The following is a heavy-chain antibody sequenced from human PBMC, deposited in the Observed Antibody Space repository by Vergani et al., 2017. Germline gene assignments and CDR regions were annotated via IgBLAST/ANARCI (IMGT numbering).Heavy chain of an antibody. Sequence: QITFKESGPTLVKPTQTLTLTCTSSGFPLSTSGVGLGWIRQHPGKAMEWLALIYWNDDKRYSPSLKSRLNTTKDTSKNQVVLTITDMDAVYTATYYCAYDSSGYYYDAFEIWGQGTMVTVSS. J-gene: IGHJ3*02. CDR2: IYWNDDK. CDR1: GFPLSTSGVG. D-gene: IGHD3-22*01. CDR3: AYDSSGYYYDAFEI. V-gene: IGHV2-5*01.